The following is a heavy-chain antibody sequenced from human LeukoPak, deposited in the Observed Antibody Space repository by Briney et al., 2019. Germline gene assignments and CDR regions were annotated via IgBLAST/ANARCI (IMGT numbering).Heavy chain of an antibody. Sequence: GGSLRLSCAASGFTFSSYEMNWVRQAPGKGLEWASYISSSGSTIYYADSVKGRFTISRDNAKNSLYLQMNSLRAEDTAVYYCARDLARYYYMDVWGKGTTVTVSS. CDR3: ARDLARYYYMDV. J-gene: IGHJ6*03. CDR2: ISSSGSTI. CDR1: GFTFSSYE. V-gene: IGHV3-48*03.